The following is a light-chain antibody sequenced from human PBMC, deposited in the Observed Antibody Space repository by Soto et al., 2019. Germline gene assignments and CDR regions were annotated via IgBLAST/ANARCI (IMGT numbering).Light chain of an antibody. J-gene: IGLJ2*01. V-gene: IGLV1-40*01. CDR2: GTS. Sequence: QSVLTQPPSVSGAPGQSVTISCTGSSSNIGAGDDVHWYQHLPGTAPKLLIYGTSSRATGIPERFSGSGSGTDFALTISRLEPEDFAVYYCQQYGASPFTFGGGTK. CDR1: SSNIGAGDD. CDR3: QQYGASPFT.